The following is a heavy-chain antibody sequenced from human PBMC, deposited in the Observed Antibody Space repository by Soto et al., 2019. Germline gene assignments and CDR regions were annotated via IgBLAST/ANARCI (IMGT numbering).Heavy chain of an antibody. CDR3: ARDPPYSSSWSYFDY. D-gene: IGHD6-13*01. CDR2: ITSTGSYI. V-gene: IGHV3-21*01. J-gene: IGHJ4*02. CDR1: GFTFSDYS. Sequence: EVQLVESGGGLVKPGGSPRVSCAASGFTFSDYSMNWVRQAPGKGLEWLSSITSTGSYIYYADSVKGRFTISRDNAGSSLFLQMNSLRAEDTAMYYCARDPPYSSSWSYFDYWGQGTLVTVSS.